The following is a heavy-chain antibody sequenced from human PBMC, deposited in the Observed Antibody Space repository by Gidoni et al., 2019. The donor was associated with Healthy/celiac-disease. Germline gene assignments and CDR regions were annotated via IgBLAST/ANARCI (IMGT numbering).Heavy chain of an antibody. Sequence: EVQLVASGGGLVQHGGSLRLSCAASGFTFSSYSMNWVRQAPGKGLEWVSNISSSSSTIYYADSVKGRFTISRDNAKNSLYLQMDSLGAEDTAVYYCARDSPHMVYFDYWGQGTLVTVSS. J-gene: IGHJ4*02. CDR2: ISSSSSTI. V-gene: IGHV3-48*01. CDR1: GFTFSSYS. D-gene: IGHD2-21*01. CDR3: ARDSPHMVYFDY.